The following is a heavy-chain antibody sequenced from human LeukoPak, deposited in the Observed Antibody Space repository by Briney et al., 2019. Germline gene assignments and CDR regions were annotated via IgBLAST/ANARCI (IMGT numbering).Heavy chain of an antibody. CDR1: GFTFSSYA. V-gene: IGHV3-23*01. D-gene: IGHD3-10*01. Sequence: GGSLRLSCAASGFTFSSYAMSWVRQAPGKGLEWVSAISGSGGSTYYADSVKGRFTISRDNSRNTLYLQMNSLRAEDTAVYYCARGGSGNFYQRFDYWGQGTLVTVSS. CDR3: ARGGSGNFYQRFDY. CDR2: ISGSGGST. J-gene: IGHJ4*02.